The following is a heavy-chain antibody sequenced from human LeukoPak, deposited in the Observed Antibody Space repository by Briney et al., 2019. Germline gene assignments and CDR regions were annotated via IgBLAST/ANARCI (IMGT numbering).Heavy chain of an antibody. CDR3: AKVARSGYGYSFDYWGAFDI. J-gene: IGHJ3*02. D-gene: IGHD5-18*01. CDR2: ISGSGGSA. CDR1: EFTFSSYA. Sequence: GGSLRLSCAASEFTFSSYAMSWVRQAPGKGREWVSVISGSGGSAYYADSVKGRFTISRDNSENTLYLQLNSLRAEDTAVYYCAKVARSGYGYSFDYWGAFDIWGQGTMVTVSS. V-gene: IGHV3-23*01.